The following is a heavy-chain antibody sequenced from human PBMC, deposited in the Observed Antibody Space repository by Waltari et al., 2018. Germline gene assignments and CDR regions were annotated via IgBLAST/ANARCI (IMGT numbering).Heavy chain of an antibody. J-gene: IGHJ4*02. Sequence: VQLVQSGAEVKKPGSSVKVSCKVSGGTFNNSGISWVRQAPGQGLGWMGGVIPVLGAANYAQKFQGRVIISADESSGTVYMELSSLRSGDTAIYYCAFDGSGSEDYFDFWGQGTLVTVSS. V-gene: IGHV1-69*01. CDR3: AFDGSGSEDYFDF. CDR2: VIPVLGAA. CDR1: GGTFNNSG. D-gene: IGHD3-10*01.